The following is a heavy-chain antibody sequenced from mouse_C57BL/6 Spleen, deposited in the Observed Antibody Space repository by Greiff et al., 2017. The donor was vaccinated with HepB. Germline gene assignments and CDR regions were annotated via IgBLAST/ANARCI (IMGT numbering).Heavy chain of an antibody. J-gene: IGHJ2*01. Sequence: VKLQQPGAELVKPGASVKLSCKASGYTFTSYWMHWVKQRPGQGLEWIGMIHPNSGSTNYNEKFKSKATLTVDKSSSTAYMQLSSLTSEDSAVYYCARSDYGSSLDYWGQGTTLTVSS. CDR3: ARSDYGSSLDY. CDR1: GYTFTSYW. V-gene: IGHV1-64*01. D-gene: IGHD1-1*01. CDR2: IHPNSGST.